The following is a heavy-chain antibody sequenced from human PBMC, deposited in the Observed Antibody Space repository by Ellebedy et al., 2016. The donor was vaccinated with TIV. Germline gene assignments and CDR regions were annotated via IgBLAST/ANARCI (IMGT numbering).Heavy chain of an antibody. D-gene: IGHD4-17*01. CDR2: IYSGGST. V-gene: IGHV3-53*04. J-gene: IGHJ4*02. CDR3: ARGGATVTTLVVFDY. Sequence: GGSLRLXCAASGFTVSSNYMSWVRQAPGKGLEWVSVIYSGGSTYYADSVKGRFTISRHNSKNTLYLQMNSLRAEDTAVYYCARGGATVTTLVVFDYWGQGTLVTVSS. CDR1: GFTVSSNY.